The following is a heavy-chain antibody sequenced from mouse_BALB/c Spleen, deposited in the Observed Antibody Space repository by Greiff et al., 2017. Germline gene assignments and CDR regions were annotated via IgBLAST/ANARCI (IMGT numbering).Heavy chain of an antibody. D-gene: IGHD1-1*01. V-gene: IGHV5-9-4*01. CDR3: ARDYYGSSYGVGYFDV. CDR2: ISSGGSYT. Sequence: EVKVEESGGGLVKPGGSLKLSCAASGFTFSSYAMSWVRQSPEKRLEWVAEISSGGSYTYYPDTVTGRFTISRDNAKNTLYLEMSSLRSEDTAMYYCARDYYGSSYGVGYFDVWGAGTTVTVSS. J-gene: IGHJ1*01. CDR1: GFTFSSYA.